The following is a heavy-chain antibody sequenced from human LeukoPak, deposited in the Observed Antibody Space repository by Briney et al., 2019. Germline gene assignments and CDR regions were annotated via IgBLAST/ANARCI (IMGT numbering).Heavy chain of an antibody. V-gene: IGHV3-23*01. D-gene: IGHD5-18*01. CDR1: GFTFSSYA. J-gene: IGHJ4*02. CDR2: ISGSGGTT. Sequence: PGGSLRLSCAASGFTFSSYAMTWVRQAPGKGLEWVSAISGSGGTTYYADSVKGRFTISRDNAKNTLYLQMSSLRAEDTAIYYCAKDRAGKTAMVRDSEYWGQGTLVTVSS. CDR3: AKDRAGKTAMVRDSEY.